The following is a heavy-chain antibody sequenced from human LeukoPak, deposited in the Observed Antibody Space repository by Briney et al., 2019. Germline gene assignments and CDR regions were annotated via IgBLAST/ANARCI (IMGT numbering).Heavy chain of an antibody. V-gene: IGHV4-39*01. CDR1: GGSISSSSYY. CDR2: IYYSGRT. D-gene: IGHD4-23*01. J-gene: IGHJ3*02. CDR3: ARHDKNGGNLDAFDI. Sequence: SETLSLTCTVSGGSISSSSYYWGWIRQPPGKGLEWIGSIYYSGRTYYNPSLKSRVTISVDTSKNQLSLKLSSVTAAHPAVYYCARHDKNGGNLDAFDIWGQGTMVTVSS.